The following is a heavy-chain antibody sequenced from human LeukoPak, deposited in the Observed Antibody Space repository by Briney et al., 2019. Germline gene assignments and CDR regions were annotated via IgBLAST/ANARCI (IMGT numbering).Heavy chain of an antibody. D-gene: IGHD6-19*01. CDR2: ISAYNGNT. V-gene: IGHV1-18*01. Sequence: ASVKVSCKASGYTFTSYGISWVRQAPGQGLEWMGWISAYNGNTNYAQKLQGRVTMTTDTSTSTAYMELRSLRSDDTAVYYCARATGYSSGRVLRKRYYFDYWGQGTLVTVSS. J-gene: IGHJ4*02. CDR1: GYTFTSYG. CDR3: ARATGYSSGRVLRKRYYFDY.